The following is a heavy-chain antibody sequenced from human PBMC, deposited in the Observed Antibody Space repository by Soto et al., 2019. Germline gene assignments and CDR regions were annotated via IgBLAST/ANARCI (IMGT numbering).Heavy chain of an antibody. CDR1: GFTFRTYW. D-gene: IGHD6-6*01. V-gene: IGHV3-7*01. J-gene: IGHJ4*02. CDR2: IKGDGSEK. Sequence: EVQLVESGGGLVQPGGSLRLSCAASGFTFRTYWMNWVRQAPGKGLEWVANIKGDGSEKYYVDPVKGRFTISRDNARNSLYLQMNILSAEDTAVYYCATSLIRGQGALVTVSS. CDR3: ATSLI.